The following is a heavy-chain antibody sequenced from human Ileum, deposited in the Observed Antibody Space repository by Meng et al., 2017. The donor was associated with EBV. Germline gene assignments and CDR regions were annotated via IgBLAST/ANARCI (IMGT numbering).Heavy chain of an antibody. D-gene: IGHD4-17*01. CDR2: INHSGNT. J-gene: IGHJ4*02. CDR1: GGSFSGYY. V-gene: IGHV4-34*01. CDR3: ARYRLQNDYGDQLCYFDY. Sequence: VQLQQWGAGLLEPSETLSLTCAVYGGSFSGYYWSWIRQPPGKGLEWIGEINHSGNTNYNPSLKSRVNISLDASKNQFSLKLSSVTAADTAVYYCARYRLQNDYGDQLCYFDYLGQGTLVTVSS.